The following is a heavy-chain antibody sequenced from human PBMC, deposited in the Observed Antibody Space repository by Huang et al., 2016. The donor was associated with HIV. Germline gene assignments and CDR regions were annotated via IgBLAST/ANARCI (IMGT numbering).Heavy chain of an antibody. J-gene: IGHJ4*02. CDR1: VYPFDSYV. CDR3: ARDATGYGTGWSTEFDY. CDR2: IGPPSRKT. D-gene: IGHD6-19*01. V-gene: IGHV1-18*04. Sequence: HVQLVQSGADVKKPGSSVQVSCKASVYPFDSYVINWVRQAPRQGLAWMAWIGPPSRKTNHAQTLQCRGTMTTDTTTSTAYMELSILTTDDTAVYYCARDATGYGTGWSTEFDYWGQGTLVTVSS.